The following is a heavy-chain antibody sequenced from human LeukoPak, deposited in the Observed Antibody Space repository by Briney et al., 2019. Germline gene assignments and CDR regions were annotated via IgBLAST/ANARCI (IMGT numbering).Heavy chain of an antibody. Sequence: GGSLRLSCAASGFTVSNGWMSWVRQAPGKGLEWVGRIKSKADGGTTEYAAPVKGRFTISRDDSKNTLFMQMNSLKTEDTVMYYCTITPYYFDSSGYFIIVYWGQGTLVTVSS. V-gene: IGHV3-15*01. J-gene: IGHJ4*02. CDR2: IKSKADGGTT. D-gene: IGHD3-22*01. CDR3: TITPYYFDSSGYFIIVY. CDR1: GFTVSNGW.